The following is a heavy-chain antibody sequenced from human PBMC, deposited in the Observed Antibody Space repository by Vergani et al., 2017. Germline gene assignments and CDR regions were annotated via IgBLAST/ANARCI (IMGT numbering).Heavy chain of an antibody. CDR2: VSFRGDT. CDR1: GGSISSYY. D-gene: IGHD3-10*01. J-gene: IGHJ4*02. CDR3: ARSRIYYGAGSPDY. Sequence: QVQLQESGPGLAKPSETLSLTCTVSGGSISSYYWSWIRQPPGKGLEWMGYVSFRGDTLYDPSVKGRMTISLNTSSNQFSLYLTSVTAADTAVYYCARSRIYYGAGSPDYWGQGTLVTVSS. V-gene: IGHV4-59*01.